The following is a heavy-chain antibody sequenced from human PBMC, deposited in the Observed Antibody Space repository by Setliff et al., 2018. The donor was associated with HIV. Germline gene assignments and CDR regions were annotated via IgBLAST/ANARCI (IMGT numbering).Heavy chain of an antibody. CDR2: IYYSGST. Sequence: SETLSLTCTVSGGSINSGSYFWSWIRQPAGKGLEWIGSIYYSGSTYYNPSLKSRVTISVDTSKNQFSLKLSSVTAADTAVYYCACGAAAGTDYYYYYYMDVWGKGTTVTVSS. D-gene: IGHD6-13*01. V-gene: IGHV4-39*01. CDR1: GGSINSGSYF. CDR3: ACGAAAGTDYYYYYYMDV. J-gene: IGHJ6*03.